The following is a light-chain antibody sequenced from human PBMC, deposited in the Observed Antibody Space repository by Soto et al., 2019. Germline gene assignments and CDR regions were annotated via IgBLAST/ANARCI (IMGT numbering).Light chain of an antibody. Sequence: QSVLTQPPSVSGAPGPRVTISCTGGSSNIGTDYDVHWYQPRPGTVPKLLIYGNINRHSGIPDRFSGSKSGASASLVITGLRAEDEADSYCQSYDTGRSGDVFGAGTKLTVL. V-gene: IGLV1-40*01. CDR2: GNI. CDR1: SSNIGTDYD. J-gene: IGLJ1*01. CDR3: QSYDTGRSGDV.